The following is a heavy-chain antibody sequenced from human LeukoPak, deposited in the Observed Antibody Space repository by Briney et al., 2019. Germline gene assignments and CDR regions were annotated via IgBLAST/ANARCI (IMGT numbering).Heavy chain of an antibody. D-gene: IGHD1-26*01. Sequence: SETLSLTCTVSGGSISSYYWSWIRQPAGKGLEWIGRIYTSGSTYYNPSLKSRVTISVDTSKNQFSLKLSSVTAADTAVYYCARNSGSLPYYYYYYMDVWGKGTTVTVSS. CDR3: ARNSGSLPYYYYYYMDV. J-gene: IGHJ6*03. V-gene: IGHV4-4*07. CDR2: IYTSGST. CDR1: GGSISSYY.